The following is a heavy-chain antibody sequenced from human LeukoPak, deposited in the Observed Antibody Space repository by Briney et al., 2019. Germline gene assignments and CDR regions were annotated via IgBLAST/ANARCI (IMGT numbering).Heavy chain of an antibody. D-gene: IGHD6-19*01. CDR2: IRYDGSNK. CDR3: AGASGWYVGY. J-gene: IGHJ4*02. V-gene: IGHV3-30*02. Sequence: PGGPLRLSCAASGFTFSSYGMHWVRQAPGKGLEWVAFIRYDGSNKYYADSVKGRFTISRDNSKNTLYLQMNSLRAEDTAVYYCAGASGWYVGYWGQGTLVTVSS. CDR1: GFTFSSYG.